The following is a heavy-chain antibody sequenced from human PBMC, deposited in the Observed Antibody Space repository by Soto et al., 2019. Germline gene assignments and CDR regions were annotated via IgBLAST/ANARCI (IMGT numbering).Heavy chain of an antibody. CDR3: ARDLSGDYGALDT. Sequence: GGSLRLSCTPSGFTFSTYGMHWARQAPGKGLEWVAVIWYDGSNKVYADSVKGRFTISRDNSKDTLYLQMNSLRAEDTAVYYCARDLSGDYGALDTWGQGTMVTVSS. J-gene: IGHJ3*02. CDR2: IWYDGSNK. V-gene: IGHV3-33*01. D-gene: IGHD4-17*01. CDR1: GFTFSTYG.